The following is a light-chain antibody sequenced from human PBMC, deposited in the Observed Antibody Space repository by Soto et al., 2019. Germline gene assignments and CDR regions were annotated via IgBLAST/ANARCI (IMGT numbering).Light chain of an antibody. J-gene: IGKJ1*01. CDR1: ETILYTPNNNNY. V-gene: IGKV4-1*01. CDR2: WAS. Sequence: DIVLTQSPDSLALSLGERATINCKSSETILYTPNNNNYLAWFQKKPGQPPRLLIYWASTRQSGVPARFSGSGSGTEFTLTISSLRADDVAVYYCQQYYNTFPTFGQGTKVEIK. CDR3: QQYYNTFPT.